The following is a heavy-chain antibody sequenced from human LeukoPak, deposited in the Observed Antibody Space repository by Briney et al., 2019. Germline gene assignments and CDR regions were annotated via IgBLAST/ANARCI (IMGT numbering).Heavy chain of an antibody. J-gene: IGHJ4*02. Sequence: SGFXXSGSAIHWVRQASGKGLEWVGRIRSKANNYAATYAASVKGRFTFSRDDPKNTAYLQMNSLKTEDTAVYYCTRSLYYDSWSGYFGGEDFDYWGQGTLVTVSS. D-gene: IGHD3-3*01. V-gene: IGHV3-73*01. CDR3: TRSLYYDSWSGYFGGEDFDY. CDR1: GFXXSGSA. CDR2: IRSKANNYAA.